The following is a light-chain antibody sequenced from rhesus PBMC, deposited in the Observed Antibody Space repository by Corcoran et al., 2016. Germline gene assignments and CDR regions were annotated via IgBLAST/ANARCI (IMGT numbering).Light chain of an antibody. Sequence: ETVLTQSPATLSLSPGERATLSCRASQSVGSYLAWYQQIPGLAPRFPIFGAASRAPGIPDRFSGSGSGTEFTLTISSLEPEDVGIYYCQQSSTLWTFGQGTKVEIK. CDR1: QSVGSY. V-gene: IGKV3-24*04. CDR2: GAA. CDR3: QQSSTLWT. J-gene: IGKJ1*01.